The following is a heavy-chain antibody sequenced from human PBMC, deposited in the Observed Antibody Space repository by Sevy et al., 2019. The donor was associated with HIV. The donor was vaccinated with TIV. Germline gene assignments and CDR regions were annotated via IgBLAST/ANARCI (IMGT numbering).Heavy chain of an antibody. CDR1: GFTLGSYT. V-gene: IGHV3-23*01. Sequence: GESLKISCAASGFTLGSYTMNWVRQAPGKGLEWVASISATGGSTYYADSVKGRFTISRDNARDFLYLQMNSLRAEDTARYYCVRAIAADGSFWGQGTLVTVSS. D-gene: IGHD6-13*01. J-gene: IGHJ4*02. CDR2: ISATGGST. CDR3: VRAIAADGSF.